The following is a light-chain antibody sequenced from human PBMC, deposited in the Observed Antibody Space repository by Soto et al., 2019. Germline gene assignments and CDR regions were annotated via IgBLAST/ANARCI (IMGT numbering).Light chain of an antibody. Sequence: QSVLTQPPSVSGAPGQRVTISCTGSSSNIVAGYDVHWYQQLPGTAPKLLIYGNSNRPSGVPDRFSGSKSGTSASLAITGLQAEDEADYYCQSYDSSLSGSVLGTGTKLTVL. V-gene: IGLV1-40*01. CDR1: SSNIVAGYD. CDR3: QSYDSSLSGSV. J-gene: IGLJ1*01. CDR2: GNS.